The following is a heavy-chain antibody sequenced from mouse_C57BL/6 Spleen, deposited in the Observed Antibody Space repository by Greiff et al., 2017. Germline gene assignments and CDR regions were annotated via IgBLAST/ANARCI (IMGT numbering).Heavy chain of an antibody. CDR3: AREGGTGYFDV. CDR1: GFTFSDYY. D-gene: IGHD4-1*01. CDR2: INYDGSST. J-gene: IGHJ1*03. V-gene: IGHV5-16*01. Sequence: EVQRVESEGGLVQPGSSMKLSCTASGFTFSDYYMAWVRQVPEKGLEWVANINYDGSSTYYLDSLKSRFIISRDNAKNILYLQMSSLKSEDTATYYCAREGGTGYFDVWGTGTTVTVSS.